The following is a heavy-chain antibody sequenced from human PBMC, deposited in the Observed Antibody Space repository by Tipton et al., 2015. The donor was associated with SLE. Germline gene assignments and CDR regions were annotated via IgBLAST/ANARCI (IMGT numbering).Heavy chain of an antibody. CDR2: ICHTGST. D-gene: IGHD3-16*01. CDR3: AREDSPTGRMISFAVDPVSSFDV. Sequence: TLSLTCTVSGYSISSGYCWGWIRQPPGKGLEWIGSICHTGSTSYSPSLKSRVTISLDTSKNHFSLKVNSVTAADTAIYYCAREDSPTGRMISFAVDPVSSFDVWGPGTMVTVSS. CDR1: GYSISSGYC. V-gene: IGHV4-38-2*02. J-gene: IGHJ3*01.